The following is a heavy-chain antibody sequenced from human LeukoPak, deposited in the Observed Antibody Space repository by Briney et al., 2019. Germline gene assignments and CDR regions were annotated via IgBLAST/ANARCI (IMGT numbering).Heavy chain of an antibody. CDR2: IGTSSTTI. J-gene: IGHJ6*03. CDR3: ARFAAGGSYYDYMYV. D-gene: IGHD6-25*01. Sequence: PGGSLRLSCAASGFTFSSYTMNWVRQPPGKGLEWVSNIGTSSTTIYYADSVKGRFTISRDNAKNSLYLQMNSLRADDTAVYYCARFAAGGSYYDYMYVWGKGTTVTVSS. CDR1: GFTFSSYT. V-gene: IGHV3-48*01.